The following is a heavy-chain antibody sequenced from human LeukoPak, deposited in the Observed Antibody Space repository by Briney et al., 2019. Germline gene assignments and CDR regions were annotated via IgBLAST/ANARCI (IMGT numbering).Heavy chain of an antibody. D-gene: IGHD2-15*01. Sequence: ASQTLSLTCTVSGGSISSGDYYWSWIRQPPGKGLEWIGYIYYSGSTYYNPSLKSRVTISVDTSKNQFSLKLSSVTAADTAVYYCAREAGYCSGGSCYSYYYYMDVWGKGTTVTVPS. CDR2: IYYSGST. V-gene: IGHV4-30-4*08. J-gene: IGHJ6*03. CDR1: GGSISSGDYY. CDR3: AREAGYCSGGSCYSYYYYMDV.